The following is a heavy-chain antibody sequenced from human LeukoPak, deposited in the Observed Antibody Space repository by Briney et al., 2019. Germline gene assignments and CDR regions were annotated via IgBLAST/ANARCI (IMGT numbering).Heavy chain of an antibody. CDR3: ARESGSSKFDY. V-gene: IGHV3-74*01. CDR1: GFTFSSYW. CDR2: INSDGSST. Sequence: GGSLRLSCAASGFTFSSYWMHWVRQAPGKGLVWVSRINSDGSSTSYADSVKGRFTISRDNAKNTLYLQMNSLRAEDTAVYYCARESGSSKFDYWGQGTLVTVSS. J-gene: IGHJ4*02. D-gene: IGHD1-26*01.